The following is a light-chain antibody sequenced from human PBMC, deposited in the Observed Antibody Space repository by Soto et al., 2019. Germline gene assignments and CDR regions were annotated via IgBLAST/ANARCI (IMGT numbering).Light chain of an antibody. J-gene: IGKJ1*01. CDR1: QSVSSSF. CDR3: QQYGSSPWT. Sequence: EIVLTQSPGTLSLSPGERATLSCRASQSVSSSFFAWYQQKPGQAPRLLIYGASSRATGIPDRFSGSGSGTDFTLTISRLEPEDFAVYYCQQYGSSPWTFGQGTKVEFK. V-gene: IGKV3-20*01. CDR2: GAS.